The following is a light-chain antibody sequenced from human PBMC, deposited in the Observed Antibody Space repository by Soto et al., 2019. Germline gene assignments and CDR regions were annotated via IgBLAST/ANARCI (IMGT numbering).Light chain of an antibody. Sequence: QSALTQPASVSGSPGQSITISCTGTNSDVGGYNYVSWYQQYPGEAPKLMIYDVINRPSGVSNRFSGSKSGNTASLTISGLQAEDEADYYCGSYRTNSPYVFGTWTKLTVL. J-gene: IGLJ1*01. CDR1: NSDVGGYNY. CDR3: GSYRTNSPYV. CDR2: DVI. V-gene: IGLV2-14*01.